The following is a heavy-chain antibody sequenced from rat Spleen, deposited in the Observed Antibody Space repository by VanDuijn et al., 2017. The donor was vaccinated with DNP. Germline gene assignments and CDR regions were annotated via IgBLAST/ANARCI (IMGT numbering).Heavy chain of an antibody. D-gene: IGHD1-1*01. J-gene: IGHJ1*01. CDR2: ITYDGDST. Sequence: EVQLVESGGGLVQPGRSLKLSCVASGFTFSDHYMAWVRQAPTKGLEWVAAITYDGDSTYYRDSVKGRFTLSRDKAKTTLYLQMNSLRSEATATYYCARGVYYYSATYWYFDFWGPGTMVTVSS. V-gene: IGHV5-20*01. CDR1: GFTFSDHY. CDR3: ARGVYYYSATYWYFDF.